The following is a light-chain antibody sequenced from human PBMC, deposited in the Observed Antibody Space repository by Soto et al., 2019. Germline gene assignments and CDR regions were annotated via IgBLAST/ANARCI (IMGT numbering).Light chain of an antibody. V-gene: IGLV1-47*01. CDR3: AAWDDSLSGWV. Sequence: QSALTQPPSASGTPGQRVTISCSGSSSNIRSNFVYWYQQFPGTAPKLLIYRNNQRPSGVPDRFSGSKSGTSASLAISGLPSEDEADYYCAAWDDSLSGWVFGGGTKLTVL. CDR1: SSNIRSNF. J-gene: IGLJ3*02. CDR2: RNN.